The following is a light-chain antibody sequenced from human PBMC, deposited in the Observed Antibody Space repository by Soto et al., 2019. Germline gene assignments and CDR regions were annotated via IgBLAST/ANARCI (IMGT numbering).Light chain of an antibody. V-gene: IGKV3-15*01. Sequence: EIVMTQSPATLSVSPGERATLSCRASQSITIKLAWYQHKPGQPPRLLIYDTSTRATGIPARFSGSGSGTEFTLTISSLQSEDFAVYYCQQYNSWPPITFGQGTRLEIK. CDR1: QSITIK. CDR3: QQYNSWPPIT. J-gene: IGKJ5*01. CDR2: DTS.